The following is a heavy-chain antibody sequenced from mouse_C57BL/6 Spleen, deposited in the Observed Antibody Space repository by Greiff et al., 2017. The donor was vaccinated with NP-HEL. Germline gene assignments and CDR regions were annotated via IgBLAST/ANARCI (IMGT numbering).Heavy chain of an antibody. CDR1: GYSFTSYY. Sequence: VQLQQSGPELVKPGASVKISCKASGYSFTSYYIHWVKQRPGQGLEWIGWIYPGSGNTKYNEKFKGKATLTADTSSSTAYMQLSSLTSEDSAVYYCARYPHWYFDVWGTGTTVTVSS. J-gene: IGHJ1*03. CDR2: IYPGSGNT. CDR3: ARYPHWYFDV. V-gene: IGHV1-66*01.